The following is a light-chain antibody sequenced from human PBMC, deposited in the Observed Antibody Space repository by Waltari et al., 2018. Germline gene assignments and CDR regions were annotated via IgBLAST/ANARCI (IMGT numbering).Light chain of an antibody. CDR3: QAWDSTIAV. J-gene: IGLJ2*01. V-gene: IGLV3-1*01. Sequence: SYEVTQPPSVSVSPGQTASVTCSGDELGSKYTSWYQQRPGQSPVVVIYQNTKRPSGIPERFSGSNSGTTATLTISGTQAMDEADYYCQAWDSTIAVFGGGTKLTVL. CDR1: ELGSKY. CDR2: QNT.